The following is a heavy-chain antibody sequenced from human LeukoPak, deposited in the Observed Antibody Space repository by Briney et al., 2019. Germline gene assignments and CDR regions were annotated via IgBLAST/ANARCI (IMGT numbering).Heavy chain of an antibody. Sequence: GGSLRLSCEASGFTFSRYWMAWVRQAPGKGLEWVSSISSSSSYIYYADSVKGRFTISRDNAKNSLYLQMNSLRAEDTAVYYCARGDYGDYDPDYWGQGTLVTVS. CDR1: GFTFSRYW. CDR2: ISSSSSYI. V-gene: IGHV3-21*01. J-gene: IGHJ4*02. CDR3: ARGDYGDYDPDY. D-gene: IGHD4-17*01.